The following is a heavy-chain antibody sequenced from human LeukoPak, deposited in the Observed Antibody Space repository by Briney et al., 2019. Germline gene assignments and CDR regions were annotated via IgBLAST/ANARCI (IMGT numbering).Heavy chain of an antibody. Sequence: GGSLRLSCAASGFTFKDYYMAWIRQAPGKGLEWVSYSSSGGDIIYYADAVKGRFTISRDNAKDSLYLQLSSLRAEDTAVYYCARERRGQQWYGMDVWGQGTTVTVSS. CDR3: ARERRGQQWYGMDV. D-gene: IGHD6-19*01. V-gene: IGHV3-11*04. J-gene: IGHJ6*02. CDR2: SSSGGDII. CDR1: GFTFKDYY.